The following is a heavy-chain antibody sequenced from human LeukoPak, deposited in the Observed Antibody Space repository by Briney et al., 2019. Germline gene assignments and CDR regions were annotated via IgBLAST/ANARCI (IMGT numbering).Heavy chain of an antibody. D-gene: IGHD3-10*01. J-gene: IGHJ4*02. CDR3: ARVVGGSTYYFDY. Sequence: SETLSLTCTVSGGSISSYYWSWIRQPPGKGLEWIGYIYYSGSTNHNPSLKSRVTISVDTSKNQFSLKLSSVTAADTAVYYCARVVGGSTYYFDYWGQGTLVTVSS. CDR2: IYYSGST. V-gene: IGHV4-59*01. CDR1: GGSISSYY.